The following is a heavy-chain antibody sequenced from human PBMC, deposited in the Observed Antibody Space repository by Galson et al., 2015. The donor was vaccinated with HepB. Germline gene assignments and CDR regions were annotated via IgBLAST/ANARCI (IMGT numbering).Heavy chain of an antibody. D-gene: IGHD6-13*01. CDR2: INTGAGTT. CDR1: GYSFTTYY. V-gene: IGHV1-46*03. CDR3: ARELSSTCFFDY. Sequence: SVKVSCKASGYSFTTYYLHWVRQAPGQGLEWMGMINTGAGTTNYGQRFHGRVTVTRDTSTSTVYMELSSLRSEDTAIYFCARELSSTCFFDYWGQGSQVTVSS. J-gene: IGHJ4*02.